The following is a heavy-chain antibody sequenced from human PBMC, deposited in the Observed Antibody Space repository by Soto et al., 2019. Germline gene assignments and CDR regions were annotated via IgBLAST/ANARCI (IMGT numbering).Heavy chain of an antibody. V-gene: IGHV4-4*02. CDR1: GNSISTTNW. J-gene: IGHJ4*02. CDR2: IYHSGST. CDR3: ARDVGYHYDGSPSGQFDF. D-gene: IGHD3-22*01. Sequence: QVELQESGPGLVKPSGTLSLTCVVSGNSISTTNWWSWVRQSPGKGLEWIGEIYHSGSTNYNPSLNSRVAISVDKSKNQFSLKLLSVTAPYTAVYYCARDVGYHYDGSPSGQFDFWGQGTLVTVSS.